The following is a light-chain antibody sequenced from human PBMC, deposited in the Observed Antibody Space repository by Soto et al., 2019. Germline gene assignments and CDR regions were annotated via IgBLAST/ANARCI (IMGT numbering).Light chain of an antibody. Sequence: EIVLTQSPATLSLSPGARATLSCRASQSVSRYLAWYQQKPGQAPRLLIYDASTRATDITARFSGSGSGTDFTFTISTLETEDWAVYYYQQRSYWPSNFGGGTKVQIK. CDR1: QSVSRY. V-gene: IGKV3-11*01. J-gene: IGKJ4*01. CDR3: QQRSYWPSN. CDR2: DAS.